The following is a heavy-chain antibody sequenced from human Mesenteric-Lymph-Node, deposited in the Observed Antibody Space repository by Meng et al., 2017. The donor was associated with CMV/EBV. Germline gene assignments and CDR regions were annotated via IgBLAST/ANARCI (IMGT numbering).Heavy chain of an antibody. V-gene: IGHV1-2*02. CDR2: INPNNGDT. CDR1: GYTFSAYY. J-gene: IGHJ4*02. Sequence: ASVKVSCKASGYTFSAYYMHWVRRAPGQGLEWMGWINPNNGDTHYAQKFQGRVTVTSDTSMSTAYMELSSLRSDDTAVYYCTQTSGRNCRSGSCYSFDYWGQGTLVTVSS. CDR3: TQTSGRNCRSGSCYSFDY. D-gene: IGHD2-15*01.